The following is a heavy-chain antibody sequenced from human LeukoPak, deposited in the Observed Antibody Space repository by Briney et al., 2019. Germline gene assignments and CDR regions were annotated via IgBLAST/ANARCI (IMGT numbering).Heavy chain of an antibody. CDR3: AIDPNWGTHS. CDR2: IGNNGGGI. CDR1: GFTFSTYT. Sequence: GGSLRLSYAASGFTFSTYTMYWVRHPPGKRLEWVSIIGNNGGGIHYADSVKGRFTISRDNFKNALYLQMNSLRVEDTAVYYCAIDPNWGTHSWGQGVLVTVSS. D-gene: IGHD7-27*01. J-gene: IGHJ4*02. V-gene: IGHV3-23*01.